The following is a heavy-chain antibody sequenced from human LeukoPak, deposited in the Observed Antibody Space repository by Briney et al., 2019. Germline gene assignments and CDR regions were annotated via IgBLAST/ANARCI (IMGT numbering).Heavy chain of an antibody. J-gene: IGHJ4*02. V-gene: IGHV4-39*01. CDR3: ARQAAYYDILTGYYQIDY. CDR1: GGSISSSSYY. Sequence: PSETLSLTCTVSGGSISSSSYYWGWIRQPPGKGLEWIGSIYYSGSTYYNPSLKSRVTISVDTPKNQFSLKLSSVTAADTAVYYCARQAAYYDILTGYYQIDYWGQGTLVTVSS. CDR2: IYYSGST. D-gene: IGHD3-9*01.